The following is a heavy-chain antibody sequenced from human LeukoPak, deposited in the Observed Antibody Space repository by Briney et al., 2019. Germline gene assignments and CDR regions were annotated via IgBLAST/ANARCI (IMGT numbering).Heavy chain of an antibody. CDR3: ARDHYNKSWYKY. Sequence: SETLSLTCAVSGDSISSSGRFYWGWLRQPAGKGLEWIGSMDYSGTTDYNPSLKSRVTMSVDTSKKQFSLKLTSVTAADTALYYCARDHYNKSWYKYWGQGTLVTVSS. V-gene: IGHV4-39*02. J-gene: IGHJ4*02. CDR1: GDSISSSGRFY. D-gene: IGHD6-13*01. CDR2: MDYSGTT.